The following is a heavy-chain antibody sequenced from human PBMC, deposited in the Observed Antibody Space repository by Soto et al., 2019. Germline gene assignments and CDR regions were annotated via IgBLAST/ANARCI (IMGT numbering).Heavy chain of an antibody. D-gene: IGHD4-17*01. CDR2: IYYSGST. V-gene: IGHV4-31*03. J-gene: IGHJ6*02. CDR1: GGSISSGGYY. CDR3: ARDFTVTPYHYYGMDV. Sequence: QVQLQESGPGLVKPSQTLSLTCTVSGGSISSGGYYWSWIRQHPGKGLEWIGYIYYSGSTYYNPSLKSRVTISVDTSKNQFSLKLSSVTAADTAVYYCARDFTVTPYHYYGMDVWGQGTTVTVSS.